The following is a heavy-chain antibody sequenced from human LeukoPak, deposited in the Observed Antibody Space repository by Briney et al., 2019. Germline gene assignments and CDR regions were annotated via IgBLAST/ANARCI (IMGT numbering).Heavy chain of an antibody. V-gene: IGHV3-7*01. CDR3: AREYYGSSGYEDGIDY. CDR2: IKQDGSEK. Sequence: GGSLRLSCAASGFTFSSYWMSWVRQAPGKGLEWVANIKQDGSEKYYVDSVKGRFTISRDNAKNSLDLQMNSLRAEDTAVYYCAREYYGSSGYEDGIDYWGQGTLVTVSS. CDR1: GFTFSSYW. D-gene: IGHD3-22*01. J-gene: IGHJ4*02.